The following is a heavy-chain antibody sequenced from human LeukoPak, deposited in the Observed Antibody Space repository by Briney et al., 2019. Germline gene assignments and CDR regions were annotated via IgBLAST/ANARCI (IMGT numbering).Heavy chain of an antibody. J-gene: IGHJ3*02. CDR3: ARDKTYYDFWSGYDAFDI. V-gene: IGHV3-9*01. CDR2: ISWNSGSI. D-gene: IGHD3-3*01. Sequence: SLRLSCAASGFTFDDYAMHWVRQAPGKGLEWVSGISWNSGSIGYADSVKGRFTISRDNAKNSLYLQMNSLRAEDTAVYYCARDKTYYDFWSGYDAFDIWGQGTMVTVSS. CDR1: GFTFDDYA.